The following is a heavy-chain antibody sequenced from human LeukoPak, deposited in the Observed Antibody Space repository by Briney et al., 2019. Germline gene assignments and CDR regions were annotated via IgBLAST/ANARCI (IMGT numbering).Heavy chain of an antibody. CDR1: GFTFSSYS. D-gene: IGHD1-26*01. CDR2: ISSSSTI. V-gene: IGHV3-48*01. J-gene: IGHJ4*02. CDR3: ARPRWEYFDY. Sequence: GGSLRLSCAASGFTFSSYSMNWVRQAPGKGLEWVSYISSSSTIYYADSVKGRFTISRDNAKNSLYLQMNSLRAEDTAVYYCARPRWEYFDYWGQGTLVTVSS.